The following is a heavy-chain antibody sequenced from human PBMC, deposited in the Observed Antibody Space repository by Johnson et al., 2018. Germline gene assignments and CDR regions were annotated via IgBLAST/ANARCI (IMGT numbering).Heavy chain of an antibody. CDR3: AKDRGDYGGDDSSGHYRGV. D-gene: IGHD3-22*01. J-gene: IGHJ6*03. CDR2: LNPNNGNP. Sequence: QVQLVESGAEVKKPGASVRVSCKASGYTFTSYAINWVRQAPGQGLEWMGWLNPNNGNPGFAQQFEGRITLTRSTSISTAYMELSSLTSEDTAVYYRAKDRGDYGGDDSSGHYRGVWGKGTTVTVSS. V-gene: IGHV1-8*01. CDR1: GYTFTSYA.